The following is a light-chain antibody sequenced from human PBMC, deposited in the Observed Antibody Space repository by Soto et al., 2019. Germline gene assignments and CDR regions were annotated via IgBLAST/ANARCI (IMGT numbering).Light chain of an antibody. J-gene: IGLJ1*01. CDR3: CSYAGTYTYV. Sequence: QSALTQPRSVSGSPGQSVTISCTGTSRDVGGYNSVSWYQQHPGKAPKLMIYDVSQRPSGVPDRFSGSKSGNTASLTISGLQPEDEADYFCCSYAGTYTYVFGTGTQLTVL. CDR1: SRDVGGYNS. V-gene: IGLV2-11*01. CDR2: DVS.